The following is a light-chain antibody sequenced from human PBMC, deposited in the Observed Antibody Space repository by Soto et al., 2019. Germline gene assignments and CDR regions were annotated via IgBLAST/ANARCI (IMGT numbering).Light chain of an antibody. CDR1: QYISTK. J-gene: IGKJ1*01. CDR2: GAS. Sequence: VLTQSPDSLSLSPGERATLSCRASQYISTKLAWYQQKPGQAPRLLIYGASTRATGIPARFSGSGSGTEFTLTISSLQSEDFAVYYCQQYNNWPRTFGQGTKVDI. V-gene: IGKV3-15*01. CDR3: QQYNNWPRT.